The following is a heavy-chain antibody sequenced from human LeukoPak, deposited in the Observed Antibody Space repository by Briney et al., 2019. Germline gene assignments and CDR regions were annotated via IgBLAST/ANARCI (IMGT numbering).Heavy chain of an antibody. CDR1: GDFLSSGSYY. D-gene: IGHD2-21*02. CDR2: IYYSGST. Sequence: NPSETLSLTCTVSGDFLSSGSYYWGWIRQSPNKALAWIGSIYYSGSTFYNASFESRVTMSVDTSKNQFSLRLTSVTAADTAVYHCARLCQVTTCAKFEYWGQGILVTVSS. V-gene: IGHV4-39*01. CDR3: ARLCQVTTCAKFEY. J-gene: IGHJ4*02.